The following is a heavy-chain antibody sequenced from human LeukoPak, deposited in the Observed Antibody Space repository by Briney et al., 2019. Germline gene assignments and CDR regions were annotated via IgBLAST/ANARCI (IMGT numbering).Heavy chain of an antibody. CDR2: IYSGGST. Sequence: PGGSLRLSCAASGFTVSSNYMSWVRQAPGKGLEWVSVIYSGGSTYYADSVKGRFTISRDNSKNTLYLQMDSLRAEDTAGYYCAWNEGYYYYYYMDLWGKGTTVTLPS. D-gene: IGHD1-1*01. CDR3: AWNEGYYYYYYMDL. CDR1: GFTVSSNY. V-gene: IGHV3-53*01. J-gene: IGHJ6*03.